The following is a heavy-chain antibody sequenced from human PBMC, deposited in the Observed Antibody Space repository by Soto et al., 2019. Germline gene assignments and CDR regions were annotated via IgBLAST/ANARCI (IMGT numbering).Heavy chain of an antibody. CDR3: AGDPDSHYNDSHASSYP. CDR1: GGTFSTYT. V-gene: IGHV1-69*08. Sequence: QVQLVQSGAEVKKPGSSVKVSCKASGGTFSTYTITWVRQAPGQGLEWMGRIIPIIGIINYAQKFLGRVTISADKFTGTAYMELTGLRFDDTAVYYCAGDPDSHYNDSHASSYPWGQGTLVTVSS. CDR2: IIPIIGII. D-gene: IGHD4-4*01. J-gene: IGHJ5*02.